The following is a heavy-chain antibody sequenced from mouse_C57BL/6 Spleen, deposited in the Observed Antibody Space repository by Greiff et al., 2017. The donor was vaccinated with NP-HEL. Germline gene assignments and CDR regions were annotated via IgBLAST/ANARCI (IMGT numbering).Heavy chain of an antibody. J-gene: IGHJ2*01. V-gene: IGHV1-80*01. CDR3: ATRKEGYYFDY. Sequence: QVQLKESGAELVKPGASVKISCKASGYAFSSYWMNWVKQRPGKGLEWIGQIYPGDGDTNYNGKFKGKATLTADKSSSTAYMQLSSLTSEDSAVYFCATRKEGYYFDYWGQGTTLTVSS. CDR2: IYPGDGDT. D-gene: IGHD3-3*01. CDR1: GYAFSSYW.